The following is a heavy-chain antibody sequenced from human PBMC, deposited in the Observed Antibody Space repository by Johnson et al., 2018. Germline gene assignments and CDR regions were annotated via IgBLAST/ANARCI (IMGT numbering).Heavy chain of an antibody. CDR1: GFTFDDYG. V-gene: IGHV3-48*04. CDR3: ARDLGGWYPKGEYYYMDV. D-gene: IGHD6-19*01. CDR2: ISSSGGTI. Sequence: VQLVESGGGVVRXGGSLRLSCAASGFTFDDYGMSWVRQAPGKGLEWVSYISSSGGTIYYADSVKGRFTISRDNAKNSLYLQMNSLRAEDTAVYYCARDLGGWYPKGEYYYMDVWGKGTTVTVSS. J-gene: IGHJ6*03.